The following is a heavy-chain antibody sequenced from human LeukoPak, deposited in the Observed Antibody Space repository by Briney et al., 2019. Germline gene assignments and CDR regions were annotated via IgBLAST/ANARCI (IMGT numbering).Heavy chain of an antibody. Sequence: ASVKVSCKASGYTFTSYGISWVRQAPGQGLEWMGWISAYNGNTNYAQKLQGRVTMTTDTSTSTAYMELRSLRSDDTAVYYCARGRRGYSSSWYLRTDAFDIWGQGTMVTVSS. J-gene: IGHJ3*02. CDR1: GYTFTSYG. CDR2: ISAYNGNT. V-gene: IGHV1-18*01. CDR3: ARGRRGYSSSWYLRTDAFDI. D-gene: IGHD6-13*01.